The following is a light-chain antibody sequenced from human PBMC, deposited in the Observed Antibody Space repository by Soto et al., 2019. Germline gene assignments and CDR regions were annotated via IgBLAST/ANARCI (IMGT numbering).Light chain of an antibody. CDR3: HQRSSWPHT. V-gene: IGKV3-11*01. J-gene: IGKJ3*01. CDR1: QSFGSS. CDR2: SVS. Sequence: VLTQSPATLSLSPGERATLSCRASQSFGSSLVWYQQKPGQAPRLLIHSVSNRAAGIPARFSGSGSGTDFSLTISSLEPEDFAVYYCHQRSSWPHTFGPGSRVDIK.